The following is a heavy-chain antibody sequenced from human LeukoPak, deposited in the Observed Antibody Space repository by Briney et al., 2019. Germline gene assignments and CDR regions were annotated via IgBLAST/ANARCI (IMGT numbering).Heavy chain of an antibody. D-gene: IGHD3-16*01. CDR3: ARHWGAPRSAPDY. CDR2: IYPGDSDS. Sequence: GESLKISCEASGYSFTSCWIGWVRQLAGKGLEWMGIIYPGDSDSRYSPSFQGDVTISAAKTSSTAYLLWSGRKGAEAAIYYCARHWGAPRSAPDYWGQGTLVTVSS. CDR1: GYSFTSCW. V-gene: IGHV5-51*01. J-gene: IGHJ4*02.